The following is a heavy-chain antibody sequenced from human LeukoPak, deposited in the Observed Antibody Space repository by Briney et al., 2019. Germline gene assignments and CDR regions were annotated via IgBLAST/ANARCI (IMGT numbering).Heavy chain of an antibody. Sequence: GGSLRLSCAASGFIFGTYAMGWVRQAPGKGLEWVSGISDSSGRTYYADSVKGRFTISRDNSKNTLYLQMNSLRAEDTAVYYCAREVPRLGYYDSSGPDAFDIWGQGTMVTVSS. J-gene: IGHJ3*02. CDR3: AREVPRLGYYDSSGPDAFDI. D-gene: IGHD3-22*01. CDR2: ISDSSGRT. V-gene: IGHV3-23*01. CDR1: GFIFGTYA.